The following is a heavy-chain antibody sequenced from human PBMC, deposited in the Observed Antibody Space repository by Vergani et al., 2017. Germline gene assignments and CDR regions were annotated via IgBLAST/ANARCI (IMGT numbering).Heavy chain of an antibody. Sequence: VQLVESGGGLVQPGGSLRLSCAASGFTFSSYGMHWVRQAPGKGLEWVAVISYDGSNKYYADSVKGRFTISRDNSKNTLYLQMNSLRAEDTAVYYCARVRLRAAAGTRGHYYYGMDVWGQGTTVTVSS. V-gene: IGHV3-30*03. CDR3: ARVRLRAAAGTRGHYYYGMDV. D-gene: IGHD6-13*01. CDR2: ISYDGSNK. CDR1: GFTFSSYG. J-gene: IGHJ6*02.